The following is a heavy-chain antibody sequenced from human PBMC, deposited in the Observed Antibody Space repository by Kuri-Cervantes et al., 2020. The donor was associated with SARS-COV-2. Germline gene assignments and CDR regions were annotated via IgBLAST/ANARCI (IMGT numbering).Heavy chain of an antibody. D-gene: IGHD4-11*01. CDR1: GYTFTSYA. CDR3: ARDHPYSNYDYYYYGMDV. CDR2: INAGNGNT. J-gene: IGHJ6*02. V-gene: IGHV1-3*01. Sequence: ASVKVSCKASGYTFTSYAMRWVRQAPGQRLEWMGWINAGNGNTKYSQKFQGRVTITRDTSASTAYMELSSLRSEDTAVYYCARDHPYSNYDYYYYGMDVWGQGTTVTVSS.